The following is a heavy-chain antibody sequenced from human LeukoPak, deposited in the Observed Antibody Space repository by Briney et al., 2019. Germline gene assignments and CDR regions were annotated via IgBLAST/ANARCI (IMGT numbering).Heavy chain of an antibody. D-gene: IGHD1-14*01. Sequence: GGSLRLSCAASGFTFSAFWMHWVRQTPGKGLVWISRVSFDGRMTNYADSVKGRFTISRDNAKNTLYLQMNTLRAEDTAIYYCTGDPRYLGLDPWGQGTLVTVSS. CDR1: GFTFSAFW. V-gene: IGHV3-74*01. CDR2: VSFDGRMT. CDR3: TGDPRYLGLDP. J-gene: IGHJ5*02.